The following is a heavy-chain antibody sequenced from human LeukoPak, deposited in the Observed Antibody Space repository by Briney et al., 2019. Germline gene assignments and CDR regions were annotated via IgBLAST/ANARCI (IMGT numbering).Heavy chain of an antibody. J-gene: IGHJ4*02. D-gene: IGHD1-26*01. CDR1: GGSTISGDYY. CDR2: IYYNGDT. CDR3: ARHQAGARYRFDY. Sequence: SETQSLTCTVSGGSTISGDYYWGWIRQAPGMGLEWIGSIYYNGDTYYNPSLKSRVTISIDTSKNYFSVRLSSMTAADTAVYYCARHQAGARYRFDYWGQGNLVTVSS. V-gene: IGHV4-39*01.